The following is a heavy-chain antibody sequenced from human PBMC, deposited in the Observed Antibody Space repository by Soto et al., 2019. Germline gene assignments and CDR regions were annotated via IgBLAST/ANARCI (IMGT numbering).Heavy chain of an antibody. J-gene: IGHJ4*02. CDR3: ARSKSPYYDSSGYYDYFDY. CDR2: IYYSGST. Sequence: SETLSLTCTFSCGSISSGDHYWSWIRQPPGKGLEWIGYIYYSGSTYYNPSLKSRVTISVDTSKNQFSLKLSSVTAADTAVYYCARSKSPYYDSSGYYDYFDYWGQGTLVTVSS. V-gene: IGHV4-30-4*01. CDR1: CGSISSGDHY. D-gene: IGHD3-22*01.